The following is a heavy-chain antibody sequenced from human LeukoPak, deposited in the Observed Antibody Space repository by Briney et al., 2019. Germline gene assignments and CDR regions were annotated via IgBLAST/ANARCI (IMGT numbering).Heavy chain of an antibody. J-gene: IGHJ3*01. CDR1: GGSLSSSSYY. V-gene: IGHV4-39*01. CDR2: IYYSGST. Sequence: PSETLSLTCTVSGGSLSSSSYYGGWIRQPPGKGLEWIGSIYYSGSTYYKPSLKSRVTITVDTSKNQFSLKLSSVTAADMAVYYCARNYLRGNDAFDFCGQGTMVTVSS. D-gene: IGHD1-7*01. CDR3: ARNYLRGNDAFDF.